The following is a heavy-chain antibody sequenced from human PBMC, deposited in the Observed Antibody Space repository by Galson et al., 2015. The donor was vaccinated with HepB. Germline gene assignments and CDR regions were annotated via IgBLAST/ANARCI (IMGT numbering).Heavy chain of an antibody. CDR2: ISYDGSNK. CDR1: GFTFSSYA. J-gene: IGHJ4*02. CDR3: ARDRGRQDYYNFDY. Sequence: SLRLSCAASGFTFSSYAMHWVRQAPGKGLEWVAVISYDGSNKYYADSVKGRFTISRDNSKNTLYLQMNSLRAEDTAVYYCARDRGRQDYYNFDYWGQGTLVTVSS. V-gene: IGHV3-30*04. D-gene: IGHD3-10*01.